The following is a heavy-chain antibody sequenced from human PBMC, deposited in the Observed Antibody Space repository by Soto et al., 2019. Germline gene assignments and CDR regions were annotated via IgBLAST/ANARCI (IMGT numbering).Heavy chain of an antibody. V-gene: IGHV4-34*01. CDR1: GGSFSDYF. CDR3: ARGGRIAVTGIPFAP. D-gene: IGHD6-19*01. J-gene: IGHJ5*02. Sequence: SETLSLTCAVYGGSFSDYFWTWIRQPPGKGLDWIGEINHSGSTKYNPSLNRRVTISLDTSKNQFSLRLTSVTAADTAVYYCARGGRIAVTGIPFAPWGQGTLVTVSS. CDR2: INHSGST.